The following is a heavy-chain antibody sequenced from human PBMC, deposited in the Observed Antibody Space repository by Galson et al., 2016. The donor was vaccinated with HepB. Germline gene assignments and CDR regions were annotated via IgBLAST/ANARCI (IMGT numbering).Heavy chain of an antibody. Sequence: SLRLSCAVSGFTFRNHQMHWVRQVSGKGLVWVSRIEGDGTRSIYADSVKGRFTISRDNAENTLYLQMNSLRAEDTAVYYCARDLSGPDFWGQGTLVTVSS. CDR2: IEGDGTRS. J-gene: IGHJ4*02. CDR1: GFTFRNHQ. CDR3: ARDLSGPDF. V-gene: IGHV3-74*01.